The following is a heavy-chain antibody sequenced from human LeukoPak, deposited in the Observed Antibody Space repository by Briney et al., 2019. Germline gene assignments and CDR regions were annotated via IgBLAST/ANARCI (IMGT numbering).Heavy chain of an antibody. J-gene: IGHJ6*02. Sequence: SVKVSCKASGFTFTSSAMQWVRQARGQRLEWIGWIVVGSGNTNYAQKFQERVTITRDMSTSTAYMELSSLRSEATAVYYCAADNRKYCSGGSCFYYYGMDVWGQGTTVTVSS. D-gene: IGHD2-15*01. V-gene: IGHV1-58*02. CDR2: IVVGSGNT. CDR3: AADNRKYCSGGSCFYYYGMDV. CDR1: GFTFTSSA.